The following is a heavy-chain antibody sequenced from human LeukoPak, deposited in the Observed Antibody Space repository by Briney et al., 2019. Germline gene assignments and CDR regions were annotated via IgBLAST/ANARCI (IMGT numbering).Heavy chain of an antibody. CDR1: GFTFSSYY. V-gene: IGHV3-30-3*01. Sequence: GGSLRLSCVASGFTFSSYYMSWVRQAPGKGLEWVAVISYDGSNKYYADSVKGRFTISRDNSKNTLYLQMNSLRAEDTAVYYCQWELPPLDYWGQGTLVTVSS. CDR3: QWELPPLDY. J-gene: IGHJ4*02. D-gene: IGHD1-26*01. CDR2: ISYDGSNK.